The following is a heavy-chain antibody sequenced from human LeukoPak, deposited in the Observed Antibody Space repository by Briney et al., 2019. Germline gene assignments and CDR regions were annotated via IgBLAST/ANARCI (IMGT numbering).Heavy chain of an antibody. Sequence: SQTLSLTCAISGDSVSSNSAAWNWIRQSPSRGLEWLGRTYYRSKWYNDYAVSVKSRITINPDTSKNQFSLQLNSVTPEDTAVYYCASRGPDIVVVPAAAAYYYYMDVWGKGTTVTISS. CDR1: GDSVSSNSAA. CDR2: TYYRSKWYN. J-gene: IGHJ6*03. CDR3: ASRGPDIVVVPAAAAYYYYMDV. V-gene: IGHV6-1*01. D-gene: IGHD2-2*01.